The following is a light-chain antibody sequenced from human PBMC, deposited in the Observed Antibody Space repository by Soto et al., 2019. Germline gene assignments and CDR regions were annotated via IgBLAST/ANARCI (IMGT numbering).Light chain of an antibody. CDR3: SSYTSSSTYV. V-gene: IGLV2-14*01. CDR1: SSDVGYYNY. Sequence: QSALTQPASVSGSHGQSIAISCTGTSSDVGYYNYVSWYQQHPGKAPKVMIYDVNNRPSGVSDRFSGSKSGNTASLTISGLQAEDEADYYCSSYTSSSTYVFGTGTKVTVL. J-gene: IGLJ1*01. CDR2: DVN.